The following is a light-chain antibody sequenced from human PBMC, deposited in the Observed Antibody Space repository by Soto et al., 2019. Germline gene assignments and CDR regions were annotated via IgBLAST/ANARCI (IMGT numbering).Light chain of an antibody. Sequence: EIVLTQSPATLSVSPGERVILSCRASHSVDISLAWYQQKPGQAPRLLIYGASTRATGIPARFSGSGSGTEFTLTISSLQSEDFAVYYCQQYNKWPPITFGQGTRLEIK. CDR1: HSVDIS. V-gene: IGKV3-15*01. CDR2: GAS. CDR3: QQYNKWPPIT. J-gene: IGKJ5*01.